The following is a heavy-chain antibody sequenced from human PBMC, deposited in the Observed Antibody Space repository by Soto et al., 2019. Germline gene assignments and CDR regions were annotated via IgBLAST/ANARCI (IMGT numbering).Heavy chain of an antibody. CDR2: INHSGST. CDR3: ARGRKQLVLAYYDYYGMDV. V-gene: IGHV4-34*01. D-gene: IGHD6-13*01. CDR1: GGSFNDYY. Sequence: SETLSLTCAVYGGSFNDYYWSWIRQPPGKGLEWIGEINHSGSTNYNPSLKSRVTISVDTSKNQFSLKLNSMTAADTAVYYCARGRKQLVLAYYDYYGMDVWGQGPTVTVSS. J-gene: IGHJ6*02.